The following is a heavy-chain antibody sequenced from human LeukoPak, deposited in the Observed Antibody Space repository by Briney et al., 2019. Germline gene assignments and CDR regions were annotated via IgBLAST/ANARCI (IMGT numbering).Heavy chain of an antibody. CDR2: IYYSGST. CDR3: AREGRSMDV. V-gene: IGHV4-59*01. J-gene: IGHJ6*04. CDR1: GGSISSYY. Sequence: PSETLSLTSTVSGGSISSYYWSWIRQPPGKGLEWIGYIYYSGSTNYNPSLKSRVTISVDTSKNQFSLKLSSVTAADTAVYYCAREGRSMDVWGKGTTVTVSS.